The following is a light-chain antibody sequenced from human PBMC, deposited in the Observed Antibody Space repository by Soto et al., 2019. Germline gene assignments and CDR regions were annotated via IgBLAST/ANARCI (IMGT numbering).Light chain of an antibody. J-gene: IGKJ5*01. CDR1: QGISSY. V-gene: IGKV1-9*01. Sequence: IQLTQSPSFLSASVGDRVTVTCRASQGISSYLAWYQQKPGKAPKLLIYAASTLQSGVPSRFSGSGSGTDFTLTIICLQSEDFATYYCQQYYSYPITFGQGTRLEIK. CDR3: QQYYSYPIT. CDR2: AAS.